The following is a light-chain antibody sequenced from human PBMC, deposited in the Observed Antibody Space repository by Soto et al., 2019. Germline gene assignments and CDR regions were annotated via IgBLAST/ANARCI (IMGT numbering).Light chain of an antibody. Sequence: EIVMTLSPATLSVSPGERATLSCRASQSVSSNLAWYQQKPGQAPRLLIYGASTRATGIPARFSGSGSGTEFTLTISSLQSEDFAVYHCQQYNNWPPWTFGQGTKVEIK. CDR3: QQYNNWPPWT. V-gene: IGKV3-15*01. CDR1: QSVSSN. J-gene: IGKJ1*01. CDR2: GAS.